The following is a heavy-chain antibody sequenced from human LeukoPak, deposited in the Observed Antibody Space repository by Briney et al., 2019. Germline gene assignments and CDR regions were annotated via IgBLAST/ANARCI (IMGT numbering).Heavy chain of an antibody. Sequence: SETLSLTCAVSGGSISSSNWWSWVRQPPGKGLEWIGEIYHSGSTNYNPSLKSRVTISVDKSKNQFSLKLSPVTAADTAVYYCARRTGDSSGYYPFDYWGQGTLVTVSS. J-gene: IGHJ4*02. D-gene: IGHD3-22*01. V-gene: IGHV4-4*02. CDR1: GGSISSSNW. CDR3: ARRTGDSSGYYPFDY. CDR2: IYHSGST.